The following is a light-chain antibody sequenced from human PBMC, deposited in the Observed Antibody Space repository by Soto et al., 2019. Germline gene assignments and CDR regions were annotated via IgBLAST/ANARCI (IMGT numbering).Light chain of an antibody. J-gene: IGKJ2*01. V-gene: IGKV3-20*01. CDR2: AAS. CDR1: QTVGSSY. CDR3: QQYGSAPYT. Sequence: EIVLTQSPGTLSLSPGERATLSCRASQTVGSSYFGWYQQKPGQAPRLLIYAASSRATGIPDRFSGSGSGTDFTLTIDSLEPEDYAVYFYQQYGSAPYTFGQGTRVDIK.